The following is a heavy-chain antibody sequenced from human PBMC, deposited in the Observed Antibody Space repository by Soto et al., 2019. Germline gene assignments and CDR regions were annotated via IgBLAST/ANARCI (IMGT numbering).Heavy chain of an antibody. D-gene: IGHD3-9*01. CDR3: ASLSPAILTGYHH. V-gene: IGHV3-30-3*01. CDR2: ISYDGSNK. Sequence: GGSLRLSCAASGFTFSSYAMHWVRQAPGKGLEWVAVISYDGSNKYYADSVKGRFTISRDNSKNTLYLQMNSLRAEDTAVYYCASLSPAILTGYHHWGQGTLVTVSS. CDR1: GFTFSSYA. J-gene: IGHJ5*02.